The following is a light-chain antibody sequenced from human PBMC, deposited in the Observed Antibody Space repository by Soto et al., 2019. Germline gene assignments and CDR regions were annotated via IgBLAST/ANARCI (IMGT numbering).Light chain of an antibody. CDR1: QSVSSN. CDR2: GAS. Sequence: EIVLTHSPATLSLSPCERATLSFSASQSVSSNLAWYQQKPGQAPRLLIYGASTRATGIPARFSGGGSGTEFTLTISSLQSEDFAVYYCQQYNNWPPYTFGQGTKVDIK. J-gene: IGKJ1*01. CDR3: QQYNNWPPYT. V-gene: IGKV3-15*01.